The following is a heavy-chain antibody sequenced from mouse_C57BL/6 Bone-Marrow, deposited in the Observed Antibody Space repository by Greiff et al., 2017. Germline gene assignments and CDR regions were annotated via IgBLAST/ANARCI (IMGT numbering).Heavy chain of an antibody. D-gene: IGHD1-1*01. CDR2: IWSGGST. V-gene: IGHV2-2*01. Sequence: VQLQQSGPGLVQPSQSLSITCTVSGFSLTSYGVHWVRQSPGKGLEWLGVIWSGGSTDYNAAFISRLSISKDNSKSQVFFKMNSLQADDTAIYYCAREGYYYGRYFDVWGTGTTVTVSS. CDR3: AREGYYYGRYFDV. J-gene: IGHJ1*03. CDR1: GFSLTSYG.